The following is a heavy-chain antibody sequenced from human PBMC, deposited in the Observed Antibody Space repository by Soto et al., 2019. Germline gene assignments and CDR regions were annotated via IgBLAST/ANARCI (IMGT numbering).Heavy chain of an antibody. V-gene: IGHV1-69*13. CDR1: GGTFSSYA. J-gene: IGHJ6*02. CDR2: IIPIFGTA. Sequence: GASVKVSCKASGGTFSSYAISWVRQAPGQGLEWMGGIIPIFGTANYAQKFQGRVTITADESTSTAYMELSSLRSEDTAVYYCAREVSPVTGTDYYYYGMDVWGQGTTVTVSS. CDR3: AREVSPVTGTDYYYYGMDV. D-gene: IGHD4-17*01.